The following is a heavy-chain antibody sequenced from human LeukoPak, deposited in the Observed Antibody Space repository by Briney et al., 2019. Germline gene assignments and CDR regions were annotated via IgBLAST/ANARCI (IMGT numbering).Heavy chain of an antibody. CDR1: GFSFSDEY. Sequence: GGSLRLSCAASGFSFSDEYMSWIRQAPGQGPERISYISASGSYTNYADSVKGRFTISRDNAKNSLHLQMNSLRAEDTAVYYCGRSRGAGPGAHFDVWGQGILVTVSS. D-gene: IGHD6-19*01. CDR3: GRSRGAGPGAHFDV. J-gene: IGHJ4*02. CDR2: ISASGSYT. V-gene: IGHV3-11*03.